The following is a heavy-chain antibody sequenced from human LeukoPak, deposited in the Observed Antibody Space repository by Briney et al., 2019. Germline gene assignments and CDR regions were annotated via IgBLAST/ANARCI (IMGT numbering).Heavy chain of an antibody. D-gene: IGHD1-14*01. CDR2: ISSSSSTI. V-gene: IGHV3-48*02. CDR1: GFTFSSYS. J-gene: IGHJ4*02. CDR3: ARETPEYD. Sequence: QPGGSLRLSCAASGFTFSSYSMNWVRPAPGKVLEWVSYISSSSSTIYYADAVRGRFTISRDNAKNSLYLQMNSLRDEDTAVYYCARETPEYDWGQGTLVTVSS.